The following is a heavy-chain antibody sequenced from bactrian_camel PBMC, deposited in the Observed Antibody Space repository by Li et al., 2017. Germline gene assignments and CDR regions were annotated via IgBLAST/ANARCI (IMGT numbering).Heavy chain of an antibody. V-gene: IGHV3S67*01. D-gene: IGHD2*01. J-gene: IGHJ6*01. CDR1: YTYNEGD. CDR3: AVDGPVAFCSDYPSDFGG. CDR2: IQDDGMK. Sequence: DVQLVESGGGSVQAGGSLRLSCGYTYNEGDMAWFRQAPGKEREMVAQIQDDGMKHYGGTAKGRFTTSKDVAKDTLDLRMTSLKPEDSGTYYCAVDGPVAFCSDYPSDFGGWGKGTQVTVS.